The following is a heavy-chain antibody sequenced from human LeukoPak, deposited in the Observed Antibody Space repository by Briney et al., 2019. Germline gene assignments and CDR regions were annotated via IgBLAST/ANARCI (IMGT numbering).Heavy chain of an antibody. Sequence: ASVKVSCKASGYTFTGYYMHWVRQAPGQGLEWMGWINPNNGGTKYAQKFQGRVTMTRDTSINTVYMELTRLRSDDTAIYYCARDPSSGTHFDYWGQGTLVTVSS. D-gene: IGHD1-1*01. CDR2: INPNNGGT. CDR3: ARDPSSGTHFDY. J-gene: IGHJ4*02. V-gene: IGHV1-2*02. CDR1: GYTFTGYY.